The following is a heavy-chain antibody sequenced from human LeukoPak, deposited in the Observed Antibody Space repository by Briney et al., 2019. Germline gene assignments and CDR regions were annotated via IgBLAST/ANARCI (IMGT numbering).Heavy chain of an antibody. CDR2: IHYSGST. CDR3: ARHARADGYYGMDV. D-gene: IGHD5-24*01. Sequence: SETLSLTCTVSGGSISSYYWSWIRQPPGKGLEWIGYIHYSGSTNYNPSLKSRVTISVDTSKNQISLKLNSMTAADTAVYYCARHARADGYYGMDVWGQGTTVTVS. J-gene: IGHJ6*02. CDR1: GGSISSYY. V-gene: IGHV4-59*08.